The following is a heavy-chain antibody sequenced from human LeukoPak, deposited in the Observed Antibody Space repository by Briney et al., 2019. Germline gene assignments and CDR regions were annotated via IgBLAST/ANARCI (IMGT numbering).Heavy chain of an antibody. CDR3: ARLDSSWYLVYFDY. CDR1: GYTFTSYA. D-gene: IGHD6-13*01. V-gene: IGHV1-3*01. CDR2: INAGNGNT. Sequence: APVKVSCKASGYTFTSYAMHWVRQAPGQRLEWMGWINAGNGNTKYSQKFQGRVTITRDTSASTAYMELSSLRSEDTAVYYCARLDSSWYLVYFDYWGQGTLVTVSS. J-gene: IGHJ4*02.